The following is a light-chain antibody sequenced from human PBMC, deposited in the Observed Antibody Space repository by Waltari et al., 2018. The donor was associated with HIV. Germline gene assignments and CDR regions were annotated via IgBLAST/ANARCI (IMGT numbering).Light chain of an antibody. J-gene: IGKJ4*01. V-gene: IGKV2-28*01. CDR3: MQGRRTPQVT. Sequence: DIVMTQSPLSLPVTPGEPASISCRSSQSLLHSNGYSYLDWYLQKPGQSPQLLIYLGSNRASGVPDRFSGGGSGTDFTLKISRVEAEDAGMYYCMQGRRTPQVTFGGGTKVEIK. CDR1: QSLLHSNGYSY. CDR2: LGS.